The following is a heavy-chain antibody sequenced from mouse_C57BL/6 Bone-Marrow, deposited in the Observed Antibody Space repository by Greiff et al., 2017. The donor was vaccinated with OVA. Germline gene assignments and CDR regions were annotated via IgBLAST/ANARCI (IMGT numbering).Heavy chain of an antibody. CDR1: GYTFTSYW. CDR2: IYPGSGST. CDR3: ARYWDWDFDV. V-gene: IGHV1-55*01. J-gene: IGHJ1*03. D-gene: IGHD4-1*01. Sequence: VQLQQPGAELVKPGASVKMSCKASGYTFTSYWITWVKQRPGQGLEWIGDIYPGSGSTNYNEKFKSKATLTLDTSSSTAYMQLSSLTSEDSAVYYCARYWDWDFDVWGTGTTVTVSS.